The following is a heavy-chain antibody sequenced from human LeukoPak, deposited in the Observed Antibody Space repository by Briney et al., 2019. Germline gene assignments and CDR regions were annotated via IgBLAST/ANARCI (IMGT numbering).Heavy chain of an antibody. CDR2: IYYSGST. V-gene: IGHV4-59*01. CDR3: AREDYDSSGYANFDY. Sequence: PSETLSLTCTVSGGSMSSYYWSWIRQPPGKGLEWIGYIYYSGSTNYNPSLKSRVTISVDTSKNQFSLKLSSVTAADTAVYYCAREDYDSSGYANFDYWGQGTLVTVSS. D-gene: IGHD3-22*01. CDR1: GGSMSSYY. J-gene: IGHJ4*02.